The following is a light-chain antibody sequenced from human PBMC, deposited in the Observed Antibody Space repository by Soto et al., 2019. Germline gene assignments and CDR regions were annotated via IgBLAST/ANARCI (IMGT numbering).Light chain of an antibody. V-gene: IGLV2-14*01. CDR2: DVS. Sequence: QSALTQPASVSGSPGQSITISCTGTSSDIGGYNYVSWYQQHPGKAPKLMIYDVSNRPSGVSNRFSGSKSGNTASLTISGLQAEDEADYYCSSYTSSNTLGFVGGTKLTVL. CDR1: SSDIGGYNY. J-gene: IGLJ2*01. CDR3: SSYTSSNTLG.